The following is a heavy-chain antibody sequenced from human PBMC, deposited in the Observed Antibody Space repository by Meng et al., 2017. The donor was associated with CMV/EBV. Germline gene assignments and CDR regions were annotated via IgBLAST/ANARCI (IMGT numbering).Heavy chain of an antibody. Sequence: TVKRSGTSFVKPNKNLTQTCPFPGVSLRTSGVGVGWIRQPPGKALEWLALIYWDDDKRYSPSLKSRLTITKDTSKNQVVLTMTNMDPVDTATYYCAHSQRGYSGPVDFDYWGQGTLVTVSS. CDR2: IYWDDDK. CDR3: AHSQRGYSGPVDFDY. CDR1: GVSLRTSGVG. J-gene: IGHJ4*02. V-gene: IGHV2-5*02. D-gene: IGHD5-12*01.